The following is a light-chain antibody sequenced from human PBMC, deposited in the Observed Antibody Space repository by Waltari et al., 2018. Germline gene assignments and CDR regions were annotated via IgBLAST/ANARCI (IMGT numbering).Light chain of an antibody. J-gene: IGKJ1*01. CDR2: KAS. Sequence: DIQMTQSPSTLSASVGDRVPITCRASQSITNWLAWDQQKPGKAPKLLIYKASNLESGVPSRFSGSGSGTEFTLTISSLQPDDFATYYCQQYDNYWTFGQGTKVEIK. CDR1: QSITNW. CDR3: QQYDNYWT. V-gene: IGKV1-5*03.